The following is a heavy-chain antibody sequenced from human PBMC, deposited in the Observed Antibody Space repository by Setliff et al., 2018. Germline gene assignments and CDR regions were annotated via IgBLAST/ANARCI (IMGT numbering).Heavy chain of an antibody. CDR2: IDWDDDK. CDR1: GFSLNTSGMR. Sequence: SGPTLVNPTQTLTLTCAFSGFSLNTSGMRVSWICQPPGKALEWLARIDWDDDKFYSTSLKTRLTISKDTSKKQVVLTMTNMDPVDTATYYCARISASSSHFDYWGPGTLVTVSS. J-gene: IGHJ4*02. CDR3: ARISASSSHFDY. V-gene: IGHV2-70*04. D-gene: IGHD6-13*01.